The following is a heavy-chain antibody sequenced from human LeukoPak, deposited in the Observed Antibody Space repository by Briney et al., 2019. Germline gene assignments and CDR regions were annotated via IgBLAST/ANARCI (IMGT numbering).Heavy chain of an antibody. J-gene: IGHJ4*02. D-gene: IGHD6-13*01. CDR2: IKEDGSIK. Sequence: GGSLRLSCAASGFTFSWYWMSWVRQAPGKGLEWVANIKEDGSIKYYVDSVKGRLTISRDNAKGSLYLQVNSLRAEDTALYYCARIGYSSSSIDYWDQGTLVTVSS. CDR1: GFTFSWYW. CDR3: ARIGYSSSSIDY. V-gene: IGHV3-7*01.